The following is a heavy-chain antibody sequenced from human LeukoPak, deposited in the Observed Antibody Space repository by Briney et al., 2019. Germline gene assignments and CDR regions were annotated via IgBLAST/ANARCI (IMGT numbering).Heavy chain of an antibody. CDR1: GFTFSSYS. V-gene: IGHV3-48*01. CDR2: ISSSSSTI. Sequence: GGFLRLSCAASGFTFSSYSMNWVRQAPGKGLEWVSYISSSSSTIYYADSVKGRFTISRDNAKNSLYLQMNSLRAEDTAVYYCARALSGSRAEYFQHWGQGTLVTVSS. D-gene: IGHD3-10*01. CDR3: ARALSGSRAEYFQH. J-gene: IGHJ1*01.